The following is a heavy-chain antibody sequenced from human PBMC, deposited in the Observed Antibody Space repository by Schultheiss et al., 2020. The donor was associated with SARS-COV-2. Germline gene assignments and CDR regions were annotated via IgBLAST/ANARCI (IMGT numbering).Heavy chain of an antibody. CDR3: ATEVAGRSTAHFDY. D-gene: IGHD1-26*01. V-gene: IGHV3-11*04. CDR2: ISSSGSTI. J-gene: IGHJ4*03. CDR1: GFTVSSNY. Sequence: GGSLRLSCAASGFTVSSNYMSWVRQAPGKGLEWVSYISSSGSTIYYADSVKGRFTISRDNAKTPLYLQMNSLRAEDTAVYYCATEVAGRSTAHFDYWGQGAQVTVS.